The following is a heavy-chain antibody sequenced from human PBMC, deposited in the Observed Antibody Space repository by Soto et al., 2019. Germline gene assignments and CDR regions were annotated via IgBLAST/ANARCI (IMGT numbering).Heavy chain of an antibody. Sequence: PGGSLRFSCAASGFTFSSYSMNWVRQAPGKGLEWVSYISSSSTIYYADSVKGRFTISRDNAKNSLYLQMNSLRAEDTAVYYCAREDIVVVPAATYYFDYWGQGTLVTVSS. CDR3: AREDIVVVPAATYYFDY. J-gene: IGHJ4*02. V-gene: IGHV3-48*01. D-gene: IGHD2-2*01. CDR2: ISSSSTI. CDR1: GFTFSSYS.